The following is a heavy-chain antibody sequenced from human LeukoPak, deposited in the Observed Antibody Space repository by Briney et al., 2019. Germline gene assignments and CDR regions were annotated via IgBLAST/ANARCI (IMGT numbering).Heavy chain of an antibody. D-gene: IGHD3-3*01. CDR3: ARDGYYDFWSGYPSEYFQH. Sequence: SETLSLTCTVSGGSISSGSYYWSWIRQPAGKGLEWIGRFYTSGSTNYNPSLMSRVTISVDTSKNQFCLKLSSVTAADTAVYYCARDGYYDFWSGYPSEYFQHWGQGTLVTVSS. CDR2: FYTSGST. CDR1: GGSISSGSYY. J-gene: IGHJ1*01. V-gene: IGHV4-61*02.